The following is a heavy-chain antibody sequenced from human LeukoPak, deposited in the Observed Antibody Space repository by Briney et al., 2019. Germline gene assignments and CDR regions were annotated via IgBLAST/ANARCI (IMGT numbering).Heavy chain of an antibody. CDR2: IYYSGST. CDR3: ARWVGEEHYYDSSGYDFDY. J-gene: IGHJ4*02. CDR1: GGSISSSSYY. Sequence: SETLSLTCTVSGGSISSSSYYWGWIRQPPGKGLEWIGSIYYSGSTYYNPSLKSRVTISVDTSKNQFSLKLSSVTGADTAVYYCARWVGEEHYYDSSGYDFDYWGQGTLVTVSS. D-gene: IGHD3-22*01. V-gene: IGHV4-39*01.